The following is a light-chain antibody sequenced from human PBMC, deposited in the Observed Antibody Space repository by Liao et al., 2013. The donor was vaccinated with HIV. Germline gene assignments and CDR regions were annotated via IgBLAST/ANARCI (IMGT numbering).Light chain of an antibody. V-gene: IGLV3-1*01. J-gene: IGLJ1*01. CDR3: QAWHSSTLCV. Sequence: SYELTQPPSVSVSPGQTASITCSGDKLGDKYACWYQQKPGQSPVLVIYQDDKRPSGIPERFSGSNSGNTAALTISGTQAMDEADYYCQAWHSSTLCVFGTGTTVTVL. CDR2: QDD. CDR1: KLGDKY.